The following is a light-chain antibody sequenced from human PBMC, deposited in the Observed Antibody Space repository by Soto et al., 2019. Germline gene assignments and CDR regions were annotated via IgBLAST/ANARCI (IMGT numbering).Light chain of an antibody. CDR3: QQSHSASWT. CDR1: QSISNS. Sequence: DIQLTQSPSSLSASVGERVTITCRSSQSISNSLNWYQQKPGKAPNRLIYGTSDLQSGVPSRCSGSGSGTEFTLTISSLQRDDFATYYCQQSHSASWTFGQGTKVEIK. CDR2: GTS. V-gene: IGKV1-39*01. J-gene: IGKJ1*01.